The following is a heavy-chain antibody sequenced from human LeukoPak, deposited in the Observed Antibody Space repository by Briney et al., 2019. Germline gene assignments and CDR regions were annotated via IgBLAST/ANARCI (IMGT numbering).Heavy chain of an antibody. D-gene: IGHD2-15*01. CDR1: GFTFSSYW. CDR2: IKQDGSEK. Sequence: GSLRLSCAASGFTFSSYWMSWVRQAPGKGLEWVANIKQDGSEKYYVDSVKGRFTISRDNAKNSLYLQMNSLRAEDTAVYYCATGTLGGWHYFDYWGQGTLVTVSS. J-gene: IGHJ4*02. CDR3: ATGTLGGWHYFDY. V-gene: IGHV3-7*01.